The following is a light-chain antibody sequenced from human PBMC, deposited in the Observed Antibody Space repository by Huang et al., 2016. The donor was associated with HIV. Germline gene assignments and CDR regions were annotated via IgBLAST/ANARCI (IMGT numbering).Light chain of an antibody. V-gene: IGKV3-15*01. CDR3: QQYNNWPPRT. J-gene: IGKJ1*01. Sequence: EIVMTQSPATPSVSPGERATLSCRASQSISNKLAWYQQKPGQAPRLLIHGASTRATGIPARFSGSGSGTEFTLTISSLQSEDFAVYYCQQYNNWPPRTFGQGTKVEIK. CDR1: QSISNK. CDR2: GAS.